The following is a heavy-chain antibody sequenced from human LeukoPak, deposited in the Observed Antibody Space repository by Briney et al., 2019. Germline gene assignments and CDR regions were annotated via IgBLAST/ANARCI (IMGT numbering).Heavy chain of an antibody. J-gene: IGHJ4*02. CDR1: GFTLRSYS. CDR3: ARGLQSCTGDCYFGY. V-gene: IGHV3-21*01. D-gene: IGHD2-8*02. Sequence: GGSLRLSCAASGFTLRSYSMNWVRQAPGKGLEWVSSISSTSSSYIYYADSVKGRFTISRDNAKNSLYLQMNSLRAEDTAVYYCARGLQSCTGDCYFGYWGQGTLVTVPS. CDR2: ISSTSSSYI.